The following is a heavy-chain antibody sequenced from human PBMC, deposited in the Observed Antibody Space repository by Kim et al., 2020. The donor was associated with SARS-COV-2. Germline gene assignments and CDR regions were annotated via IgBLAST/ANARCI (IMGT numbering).Heavy chain of an antibody. V-gene: IGHV1-69*13. Sequence: SVKVSCKASGGTFSSYAISWVRQAPGQGLEWMGGIIPIFGTANYAQKFQGRVTITADESTSTAYMELSSLGSEDTAVYYCARDSQTGYSSGWDFDYWGQGTLVTVSS. CDR3: ARDSQTGYSSGWDFDY. CDR2: IIPIFGTA. CDR1: GGTFSSYA. D-gene: IGHD6-19*01. J-gene: IGHJ4*02.